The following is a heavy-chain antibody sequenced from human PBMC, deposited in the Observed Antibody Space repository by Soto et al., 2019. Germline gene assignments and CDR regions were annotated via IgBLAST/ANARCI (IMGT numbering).Heavy chain of an antibody. CDR3: VRFWSPPYFGALTDYTDAFDY. J-gene: IGHJ4*02. Sequence: SETLSLTCTVSGGSISSYYWSWIRQPPGKGLEWIGYIYYSGSTNYNPSLKSRVTISVDTSKNQFSLKLSSVTAADTAVYYCVRFWSPPYFGALTDYTDAFDYWGQGTLVTVSS. V-gene: IGHV4-59*01. CDR1: GGSISSYY. D-gene: IGHD3-9*01. CDR2: IYYSGST.